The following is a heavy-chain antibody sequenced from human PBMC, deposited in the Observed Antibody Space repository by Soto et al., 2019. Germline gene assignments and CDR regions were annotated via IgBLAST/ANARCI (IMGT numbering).Heavy chain of an antibody. CDR1: GDSISSGDYY. D-gene: IGHD5-12*01. CDR2: IYYSGVT. CDR3: ARDLFGGYCLDY. J-gene: IGHJ4*02. Sequence: SETLSLTCTVSGDSISSGDYYWSWIRQPPGKGLEWIGYIYYSGVTYYNPSLKSRVTISVDTSKNQFSLRLTSVTAADTAVYYCARDLFGGYCLDYWGQGALVTVPS. V-gene: IGHV4-30-4*02.